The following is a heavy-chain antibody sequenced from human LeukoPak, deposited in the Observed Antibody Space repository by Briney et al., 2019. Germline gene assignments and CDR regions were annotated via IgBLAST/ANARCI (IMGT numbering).Heavy chain of an antibody. CDR2: IRYDGSNK. J-gene: IGHJ3*02. CDR1: GFTFSSYG. D-gene: IGHD2-2*01. V-gene: IGHV3-30*02. Sequence: GGSLRLSCAASGFTFSSYGMHWVRQAPGKGLEWVAFIRYDGSNKYYADSVKGRFTISRDNSKNTLYLQMNSLRAEDTAVYYCASLPEDIVVVPAASDAFDIWGQGTMLTVSS. CDR3: ASLPEDIVVVPAASDAFDI.